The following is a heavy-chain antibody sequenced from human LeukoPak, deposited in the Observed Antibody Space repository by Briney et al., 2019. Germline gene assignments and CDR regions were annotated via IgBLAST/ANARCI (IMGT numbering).Heavy chain of an antibody. CDR1: GGTFSSYA. V-gene: IGHV1-69*04. Sequence: SVKVSCKASGGTFSSYAISWVRQAPGQGLEWMGRIIPILGIANYAQKFQGRVTITADKSTSTAYMELSSLRSEDTAVYYCARDSYYDSSGPDYYYYGMDAWGQGTTVTVSS. CDR3: ARDSYYDSSGPDYYYYGMDA. CDR2: IIPILGIA. J-gene: IGHJ6*02. D-gene: IGHD3-22*01.